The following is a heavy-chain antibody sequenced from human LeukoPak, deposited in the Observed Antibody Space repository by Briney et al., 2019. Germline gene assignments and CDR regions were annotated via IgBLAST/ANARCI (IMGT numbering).Heavy chain of an antibody. CDR1: GFTFSSYS. D-gene: IGHD1-14*01. CDR2: ISSSSSYI. V-gene: IGHV3-21*01. J-gene: IGHJ4*02. CDR3: VRDRGGKGTSDY. Sequence: GGSLRLSCAASGFTFSSYSMNWVRQAPGKGLEWVSSISSSSSYIYYADSVKGRFTISRDNAKNSLYLQMNSLRAEDTAVYYCVRDRGGKGTSDYWGQGTLVTVSS.